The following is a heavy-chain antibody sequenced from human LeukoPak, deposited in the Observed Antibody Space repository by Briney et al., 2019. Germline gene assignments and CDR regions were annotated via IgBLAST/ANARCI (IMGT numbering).Heavy chain of an antibody. D-gene: IGHD3-22*01. J-gene: IGHJ4*02. CDR3: AKDTYYYDSSGYEGPSFDY. Sequence: GGSLRLSCAASGLTFDDYAMHWVRQAPGKGLEWVSLISGDGDSTYYADSVKGRFTISRDNSKNSLYLQMNSLRTEDTALYYCAKDTYYYDSSGYEGPSFDYWGQGTLVTVSS. CDR1: GLTFDDYA. CDR2: ISGDGDST. V-gene: IGHV3-43*02.